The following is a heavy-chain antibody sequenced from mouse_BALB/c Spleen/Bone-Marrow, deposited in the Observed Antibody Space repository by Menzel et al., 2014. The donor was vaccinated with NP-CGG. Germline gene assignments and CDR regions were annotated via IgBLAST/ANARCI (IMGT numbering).Heavy chain of an antibody. CDR1: GYSITSGSY. Sequence: VQLQQSGPGLVKPPQSLSLTCSVTGYSITSGSYWNWIRQFPGNKLEWMGYISYDGSNNYNPSLKNRISITRDTSKNQFFLKLNSVTTEDTATYYCASYDYAQGGFAYWGQGTLVTVSA. CDR2: ISYDGSN. V-gene: IGHV3-6*02. CDR3: ASYDYAQGGFAY. D-gene: IGHD2-4*01. J-gene: IGHJ3*01.